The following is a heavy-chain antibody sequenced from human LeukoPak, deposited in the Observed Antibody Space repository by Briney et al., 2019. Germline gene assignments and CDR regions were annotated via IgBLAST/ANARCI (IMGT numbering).Heavy chain of an antibody. CDR2: IKQDGSEK. Sequence: AGTLRLSCAVSGFTFSSYWMSWVGQGPGKGLEWVANIKQDGSEKYYVDSVKGRFTISRDNAKNTLYLQMNSLRAEDTAVYYCARVSPNTVTTLQYFDYWGQGTLVTVSS. CDR3: ARVSPNTVTTLQYFDY. D-gene: IGHD4-17*01. V-gene: IGHV3-7*01. CDR1: GFTFSSYW. J-gene: IGHJ4*02.